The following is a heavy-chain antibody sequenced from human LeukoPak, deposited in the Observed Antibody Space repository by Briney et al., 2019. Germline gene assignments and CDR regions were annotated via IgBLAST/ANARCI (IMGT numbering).Heavy chain of an antibody. V-gene: IGHV4-59*08. Sequence: PSETLSLICTVSGGSISSYYWSWIRQPPGKGLEWIGYIYYSGSTNYNPSLKSRVTISVDTSKNQFSLKLSSVTAADTAVYYCARHSYYYGSGKFDPWGQGTLVTVSS. CDR2: IYYSGST. J-gene: IGHJ5*02. CDR1: GGSISSYY. D-gene: IGHD3-10*01. CDR3: ARHSYYYGSGKFDP.